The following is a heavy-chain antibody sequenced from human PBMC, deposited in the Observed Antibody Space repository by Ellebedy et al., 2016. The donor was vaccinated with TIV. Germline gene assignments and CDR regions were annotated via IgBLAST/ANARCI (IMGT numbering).Heavy chain of an antibody. Sequence: MPGGSLRLSCTASGCSISSNDWDWIRQPPGKGLEWIGYIYNSVITTYNPYLKSRVTISVDTSKRQLSLKLRSVTAADTAVYYCARRYSGNSYHYFDYWGQGTLVIVSS. V-gene: IGHV4-59*08. CDR2: IYNSVIT. J-gene: IGHJ4*02. D-gene: IGHD1-26*01. CDR1: GCSISSND. CDR3: ARRYSGNSYHYFDY.